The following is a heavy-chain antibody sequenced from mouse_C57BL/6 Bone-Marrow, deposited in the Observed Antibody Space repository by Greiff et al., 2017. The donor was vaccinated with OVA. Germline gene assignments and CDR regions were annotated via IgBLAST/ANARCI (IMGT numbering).Heavy chain of an antibody. CDR3: ARAGYGRRGFDY. V-gene: IGHV1-42*01. D-gene: IGHD1-1*01. Sequence: EVKLVESGPELVKPGASVKISCKASGYSFTGYYMNWVKQSPEKSLEWIGEINPSTGGTTYNQKFKAKATLTVDKSSSTAYMQLKSLTSEDSAVYYCARAGYGRRGFDYWGQGTTLTVSA. J-gene: IGHJ2*01. CDR2: INPSTGGT. CDR1: GYSFTGYY.